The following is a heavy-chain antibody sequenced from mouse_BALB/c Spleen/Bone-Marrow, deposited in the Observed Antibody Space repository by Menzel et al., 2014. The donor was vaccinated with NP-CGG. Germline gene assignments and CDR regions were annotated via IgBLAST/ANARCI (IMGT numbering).Heavy chain of an antibody. Sequence: EVMLVESGGGLAQPGGSMKLSCVASGFTFSNYWMNWVRQSPEKGLEWVAEIRLKSNNYATHYAESVKGRFTISRDDSKSSVYLQMNNLRAEDTGIYYCTRGYYGSTTGAYAMDYWGQGTSVTVSS. J-gene: IGHJ4*01. CDR2: IRLKSNNYAT. V-gene: IGHV6-6*02. D-gene: IGHD1-1*01. CDR3: TRGYYGSTTGAYAMDY. CDR1: GFTFSNYW.